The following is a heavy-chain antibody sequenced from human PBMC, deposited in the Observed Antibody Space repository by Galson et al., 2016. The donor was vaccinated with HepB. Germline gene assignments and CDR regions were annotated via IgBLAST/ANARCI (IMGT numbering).Heavy chain of an antibody. CDR1: GYSFRTSW. V-gene: IGHV5-10-1*01. J-gene: IGHJ4*02. CDR2: IDPGNANT. CDR3: ARPYYYHSGSYRD. Sequence: QSGAEVKKPGESLKISCKASGYSFRTSWIHWVRQMPGKGLEWMGKIDPGNANTNYSPSFQGHVTISVDKSISTAYLQWSSLKASDTAMYYCARPYYYHSGSYRDWGQGTLVTVSS. D-gene: IGHD3-10*01.